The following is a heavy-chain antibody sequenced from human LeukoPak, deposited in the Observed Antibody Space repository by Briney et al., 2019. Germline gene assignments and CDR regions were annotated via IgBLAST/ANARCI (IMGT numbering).Heavy chain of an antibody. CDR1: GYTFSSYW. Sequence: PGGCLRLSCAASGYTFSSYWKHWVRKAPGKGLVWVSRVNSDGSSTNYADSVKGRFTISRDNAKNTLYVQMNSLRAEDTAVYYCAARGYCSGTSCLLEYWGQGTLVTVSS. J-gene: IGHJ4*02. D-gene: IGHD2-2*01. CDR3: AARGYCSGTSCLLEY. CDR2: VNSDGSST. V-gene: IGHV3-74*01.